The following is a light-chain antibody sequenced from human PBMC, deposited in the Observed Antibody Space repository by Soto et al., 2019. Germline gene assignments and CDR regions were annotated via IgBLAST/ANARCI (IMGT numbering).Light chain of an antibody. Sequence: AIRMTQSPSSLSASTGDRVTITCGASQGISSYLAWYQQKPGKAPKLLIYAASTLQSGVPSRFSGSGSGTDFTLTISCLQSEDFATYYCQQYYSYPLTFGGGTKVDIK. CDR2: AAS. J-gene: IGKJ4*01. CDR1: QGISSY. V-gene: IGKV1-8*01. CDR3: QQYYSYPLT.